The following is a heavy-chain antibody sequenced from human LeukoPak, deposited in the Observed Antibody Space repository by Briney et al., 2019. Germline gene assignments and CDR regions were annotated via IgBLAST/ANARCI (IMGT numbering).Heavy chain of an antibody. CDR1: GFTFSSYG. CDR2: IWYDGSNK. Sequence: GRSLRLSCAASGFTFSSYGMHWVRQAPGKGLEWVAVIWYDGSNKYYADSVKGRFTISRDNSKNTLYLQMNSLRAEDTAVYYCARDSYYGSGSRGDFDYWGQGTLVTVSS. J-gene: IGHJ4*02. CDR3: ARDSYYGSGSRGDFDY. V-gene: IGHV3-33*01. D-gene: IGHD3-10*01.